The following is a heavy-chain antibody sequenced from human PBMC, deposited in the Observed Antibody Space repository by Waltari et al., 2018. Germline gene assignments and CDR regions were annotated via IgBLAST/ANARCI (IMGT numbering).Heavy chain of an antibody. CDR2: TSFDDSNQ. J-gene: IGHJ4*02. CDR1: GFTFSNSA. V-gene: IGHV3-30*18. D-gene: IGHD2-8*02. CDR3: AKVGGLSRAYRSGTGALDY. Sequence: QVRLVQSGGAVVQPGRSLRLSCATSGFTFSNSAVQWVRQAPGRGLEWVAGTSFDDSNQYYADSVKGRFTIARDSYKSTLYLQMNSLRTEDTAVYYCAKVGGLSRAYRSGTGALDYWGQGTLVTVSS.